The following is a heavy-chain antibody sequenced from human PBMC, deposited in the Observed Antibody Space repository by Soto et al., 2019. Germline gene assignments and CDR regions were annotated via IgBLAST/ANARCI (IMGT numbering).Heavy chain of an antibody. CDR2: IYYSGST. V-gene: IGHV4-39*01. J-gene: IGHJ6*02. D-gene: IGHD3-22*01. CDR1: GGSISSSSYY. Sequence: QLQLQESGPGQVKPSETLSLTCTVSGGSISSSSYYWGWIRQPPGKGLEWIGSIYYSGSTYYNPSLKSRVTISVDTSKNQCSLKLSSVTAADTAVYYCARRLYYDSSGFEGGGMDVWGQGTTVTVSS. CDR3: ARRLYYDSSGFEGGGMDV.